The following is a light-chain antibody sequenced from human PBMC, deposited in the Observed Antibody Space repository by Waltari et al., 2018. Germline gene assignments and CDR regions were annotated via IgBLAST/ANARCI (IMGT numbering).Light chain of an antibody. CDR3: QSYDSGHLV. J-gene: IGLJ2*01. CDR1: RSNIGPGYD. Sequence: QSVLTQPPSVSGAPAQRVTISCTGSRSNIGPGYDIHWYQQLPGTAPKLLIYLNTQRPSGVPDRFSGSRSGTSASLAITGLQAEDEAEYYCQSYDSGHLVFGGGTKLTVL. V-gene: IGLV1-40*01. CDR2: LNT.